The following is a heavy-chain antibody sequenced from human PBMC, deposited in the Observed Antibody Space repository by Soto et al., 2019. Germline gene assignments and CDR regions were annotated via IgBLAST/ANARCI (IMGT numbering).Heavy chain of an antibody. CDR2: ISSSSSYI. J-gene: IGHJ4*02. CDR1: GFTFSSYS. V-gene: IGHV3-21*01. Sequence: EVQLVESGGGLVKPGGSLRLSCAASGFTFSSYSMNWVRQAPGKGLEWVSSISSSSSYIYYADSVKGRFTISRDNAKNSLYLQMNGLRAEDTAVYYCARDLGHGGLAVAGTLNYWGQGTLVTVSS. D-gene: IGHD6-19*01. CDR3: ARDLGHGGLAVAGTLNY.